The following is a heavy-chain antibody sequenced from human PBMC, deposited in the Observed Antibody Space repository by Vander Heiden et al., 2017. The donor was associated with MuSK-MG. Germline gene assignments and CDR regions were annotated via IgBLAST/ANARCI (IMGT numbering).Heavy chain of an antibody. CDR3: ARGRSSWYGEDVWYFDL. CDR1: GGSISSYY. Sequence: QVQLQESGPGLVKPSETLSLTCTVSGGSISSYYWSWLRQPPGKGLEWIGYIYYSGSTNYNPSLKSRVTISVDTSKNQFSLKLSSVTAADTAVYYCARGRSSWYGEDVWYFDLWGRGTLVTVSS. V-gene: IGHV4-59*01. CDR2: IYYSGST. D-gene: IGHD6-13*01. J-gene: IGHJ2*01.